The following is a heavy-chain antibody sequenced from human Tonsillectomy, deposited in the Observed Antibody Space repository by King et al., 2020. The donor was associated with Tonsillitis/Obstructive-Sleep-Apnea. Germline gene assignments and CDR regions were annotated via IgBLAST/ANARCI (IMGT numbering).Heavy chain of an antibody. V-gene: IGHV3-15*01. CDR2: IKSKTDRGTT. CDR1: GFTFSNAW. D-gene: IGHD3-3*01. J-gene: IGHJ4*02. CDR3: TTGLGRITIFGVVIRGNLNVDEADY. Sequence: VQLVESGGGLVKPGGSLRLFCAASGFTFSNAWMSWVRQAPGKGLEWVARIKSKTDRGTTDYAAPVKGSFTISRDDSKNTLYLQLNSLKTEDTALYYCTTGLGRITIFGVVIRGNLNVDEADYWGQGTLVTVSS.